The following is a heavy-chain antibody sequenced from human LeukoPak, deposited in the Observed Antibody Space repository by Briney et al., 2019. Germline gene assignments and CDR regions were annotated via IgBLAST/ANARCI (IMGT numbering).Heavy chain of an antibody. CDR3: ARAGGYCSGGSCYSNFDY. J-gene: IGHJ4*02. D-gene: IGHD2-15*01. CDR1: GYTFTGYY. Sequence: ASVKVSCKASGYTFTGYYMHWVRQAPGQGLEWMGWINPNSGGTNYAQKFQGRVTMTRDTSISTAYMELSRLRSDDTAVYYCARAGGYCSGGSCYSNFDYWGQGPLVTVSS. CDR2: INPNSGGT. V-gene: IGHV1-2*02.